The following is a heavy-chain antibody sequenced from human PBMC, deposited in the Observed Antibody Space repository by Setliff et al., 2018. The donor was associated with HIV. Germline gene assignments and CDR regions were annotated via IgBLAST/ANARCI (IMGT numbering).Heavy chain of an antibody. J-gene: IGHJ3*02. CDR1: GYTSTIYY. CDR2: INPSGGSA. CDR3: ARDYFDSSAYHYGFGAFDI. D-gene: IGHD3-22*01. Sequence: GASVKVSCKASGYTSTIYYLHRVRQAPGQGLEWMGLINPSGGSASYEQKFQGRVTMSRDTSTSTVYMELSSLRSEDTAVYYCARDYFDSSAYHYGFGAFDIWGQGTMVTVSS. V-gene: IGHV1-46*01.